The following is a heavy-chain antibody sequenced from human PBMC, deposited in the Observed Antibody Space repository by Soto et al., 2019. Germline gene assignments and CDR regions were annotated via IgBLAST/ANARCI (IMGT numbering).Heavy chain of an antibody. Sequence: ASLKVSCKVSGDTLPEVSMQSVGLAPGQGFEWMGWVNPKSGGTNYPQKFQGRVTMTRDTSLSTVYMTLTRLTSDDTAVYYCARYQAKGRGSDAFGYWGQGTLVTVSS. CDR3: ARYQAKGRGSDAFGY. V-gene: IGHV1-2*02. CDR1: GDTLPEVS. D-gene: IGHD3-16*01. J-gene: IGHJ4*02. CDR2: VNPKSGGT.